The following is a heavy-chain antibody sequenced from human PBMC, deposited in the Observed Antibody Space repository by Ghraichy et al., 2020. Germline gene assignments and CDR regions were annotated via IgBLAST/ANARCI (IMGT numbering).Heavy chain of an antibody. CDR3: ARGDYYETSGYYPFDY. Sequence: GGSLRLSCAASGFTVSSNYMNWVRQAPGKGLEWVSVIYSGGSTYYAESVVGRFTISRDNSKNTLYLQMNSLRAEDTAVYYCARGDYYETSGYYPFDYWGQGTLVTVSS. D-gene: IGHD3-22*01. CDR1: GFTVSSNY. V-gene: IGHV3-53*01. CDR2: IYSGGST. J-gene: IGHJ4*02.